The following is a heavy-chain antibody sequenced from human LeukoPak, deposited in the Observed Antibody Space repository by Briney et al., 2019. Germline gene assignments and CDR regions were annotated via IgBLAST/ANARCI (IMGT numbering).Heavy chain of an antibody. V-gene: IGHV5-51*01. J-gene: IGHJ4*02. D-gene: IGHD1-26*01. Sequence: GESLKISCKGSGYSFTSYWIGWVRQVPGKGLEWMGIIYPGDSDTRYSPSFQGQVTISADKSISTAYLQWSSLKASDTAMYYCARHWSLLGATGGIDYWGQGTLVTVSS. CDR3: ARHWSLLGATGGIDY. CDR1: GYSFTSYW. CDR2: IYPGDSDT.